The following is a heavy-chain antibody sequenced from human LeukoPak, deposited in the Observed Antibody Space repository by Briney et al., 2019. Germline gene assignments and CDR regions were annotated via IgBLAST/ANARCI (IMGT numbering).Heavy chain of an antibody. Sequence: GGSLRLSCEASGFTFSNSWMTWVRQTPGKGLEWVANIKTDGSEKYYVDSVKGRFTISRDNAKNSLYLQMNSLRAEDTAVYYCATYSSRNAREFQSWGQGTLVTVSS. V-gene: IGHV3-7*01. CDR3: ATYSSRNAREFQS. D-gene: IGHD2-2*01. CDR1: GFTFSNSW. CDR2: IKTDGSEK. J-gene: IGHJ1*01.